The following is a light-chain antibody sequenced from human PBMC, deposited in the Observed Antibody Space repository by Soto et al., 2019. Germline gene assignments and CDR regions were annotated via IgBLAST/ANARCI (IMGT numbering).Light chain of an antibody. CDR2: NVY. Sequence: QSSLAHPASVSGSPGQSITISCTGTSSDVGAYNFVSWHQQHPGKAPKLMIYNVYDRPSGISYRFSGSKSGSTASLTISGLQGEDEADYYCSAYTVSRTYVFGTGTKVAVL. J-gene: IGLJ1*01. V-gene: IGLV2-14*03. CDR1: SSDVGAYNF. CDR3: SAYTVSRTYV.